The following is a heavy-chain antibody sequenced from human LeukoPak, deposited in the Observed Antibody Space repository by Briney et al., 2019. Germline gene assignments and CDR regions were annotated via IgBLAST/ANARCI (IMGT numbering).Heavy chain of an antibody. V-gene: IGHV3-21*01. Sequence: GGSLRLSCAASGFTFSSYSMNWVRQAPGKGLEWVSSISSSSSYIYYADSVKGRFTISRDNAKNSLYLQMNSLRAEDTAVYYCARGPRGSGSYPYNWFDPWGQGTLVTVSS. CDR2: ISSSSSYI. D-gene: IGHD3-10*01. CDR1: GFTFSSYS. CDR3: ARGPRGSGSYPYNWFDP. J-gene: IGHJ5*02.